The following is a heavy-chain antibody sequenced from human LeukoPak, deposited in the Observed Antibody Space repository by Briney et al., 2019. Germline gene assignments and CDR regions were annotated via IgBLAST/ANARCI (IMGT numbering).Heavy chain of an antibody. D-gene: IGHD2-2*01. CDR1: GYIFTTYW. CDR2: IYPVDSDT. CDR3: ARRQGCTSTSCPPDY. Sequence: GETLKISCRGSGYIFTTYWIGWVRHMPAKSLEWMVIIYPVDSDTRYTASFQSQVTMSSDKTINTAYLQWSSLKASDTAMYHCARRQGCTSTSCPPDYWGQGTLVTVSP. V-gene: IGHV5-51*01. J-gene: IGHJ4*02.